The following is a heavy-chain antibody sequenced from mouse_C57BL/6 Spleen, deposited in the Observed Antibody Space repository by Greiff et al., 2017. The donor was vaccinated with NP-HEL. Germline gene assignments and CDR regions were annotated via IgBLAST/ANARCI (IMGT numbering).Heavy chain of an antibody. V-gene: IGHV1-26*01. CDR3: AIPLYDYGPPYAMDY. CDR2: INPNNGGT. D-gene: IGHD2-4*01. CDR1: GYTFTDYY. J-gene: IGHJ4*01. Sequence: EVQLQQSGPELVKPGASVKISCKASGYTFTDYYMNWVKQSHGKSLEWIGDINPNNGGTSYNQKFKGKATLTVDKSSSTAYMELRSLTSEDSAVYYCAIPLYDYGPPYAMDYWGQGTSVTVSS.